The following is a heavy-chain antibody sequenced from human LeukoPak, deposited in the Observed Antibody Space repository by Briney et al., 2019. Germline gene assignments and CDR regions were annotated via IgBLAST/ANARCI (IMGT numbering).Heavy chain of an antibody. V-gene: IGHV3-23*01. Sequence: GGSLRLSCAASGFTFNNYAMGWVRQAPGKGLEWVSAISGSGSSTYYTDPVKGRFTISRDNSKNTLFLQMNSLRVEDTAVYYCTRTRWTSGYYFDYWGQGTLGTVS. CDR1: GFTFNNYA. CDR3: TRTRWTSGYYFDY. CDR2: ISGSGSST. D-gene: IGHD3-22*01. J-gene: IGHJ4*02.